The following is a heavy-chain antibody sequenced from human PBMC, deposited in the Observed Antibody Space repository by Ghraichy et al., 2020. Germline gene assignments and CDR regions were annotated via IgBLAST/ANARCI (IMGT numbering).Heavy chain of an antibody. CDR3: AGDRPFDY. CDR2: IYSGGST. J-gene: IGHJ4*02. Sequence: GGSLRLSCAASGFTVSSTYMNWVRQAPGKGLEWVSIIYSGGSTYYADSVKGRFTISRDNSKNTLYLQMNSLRAEDTAVYYCAGDRPFDYWSQGTLVTVSS. V-gene: IGHV3-53*01. CDR1: GFTVSSTY.